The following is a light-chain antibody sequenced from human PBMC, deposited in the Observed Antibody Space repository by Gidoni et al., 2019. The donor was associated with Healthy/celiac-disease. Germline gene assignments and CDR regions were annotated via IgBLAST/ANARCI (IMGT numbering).Light chain of an antibody. CDR1: QSISSY. CDR3: QQSYSTPPT. J-gene: IGKJ2*01. V-gene: IGKV1-39*01. Sequence: DIQMTQSPSSLSASVGDRVTITCRASQSISSYLTWYQQNPGKAPKLLIYAASSSQSGVPSRFSGSGSGTDFTLTISSLQPEDFATYYCQQSYSTPPTFGQGTKLEIK. CDR2: AAS.